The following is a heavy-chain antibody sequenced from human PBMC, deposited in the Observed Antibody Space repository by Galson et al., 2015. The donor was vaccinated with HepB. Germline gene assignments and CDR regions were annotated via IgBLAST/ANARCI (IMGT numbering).Heavy chain of an antibody. V-gene: IGHV3-23*01. CDR1: GFTFSNYA. D-gene: IGHD1-1*01. J-gene: IGHJ4*02. CDR2: ISGSGGNT. CDR3: ARSGNNWYRFDS. Sequence: SLRLSCAASGFTFSNYAMSWVRQAPGKGLEWVSAISGSGGNTYYADSVKGRFTFSRDNSKNTLHLQMNSLRAEDTAVYYCARSGNNWYRFDSWGQGTLVTVSS.